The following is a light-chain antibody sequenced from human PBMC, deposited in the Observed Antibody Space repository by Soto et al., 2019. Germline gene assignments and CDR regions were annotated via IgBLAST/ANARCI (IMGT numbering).Light chain of an antibody. CDR2: EVS. CDR1: SSDVGGYNF. Sequence: QSALTQPASVSGSPGQSVTISCTGTSSDVGGYNFVSWYQQHADKAPKLMIYEVSNRPSGVSNRFSGSKSGDTASLTISGLQAEDEADYYCSSYRSSNTPVVFGGGTKLTVL. CDR3: SSYRSSNTPVV. J-gene: IGLJ2*01. V-gene: IGLV2-14*01.